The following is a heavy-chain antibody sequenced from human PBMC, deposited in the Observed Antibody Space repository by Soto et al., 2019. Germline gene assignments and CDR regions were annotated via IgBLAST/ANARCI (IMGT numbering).Heavy chain of an antibody. V-gene: IGHV1-69*01. CDR2: IIPIIGTA. D-gene: IGHD5-12*01. CDR3: ARGGVDVVATSALDY. J-gene: IGHJ4*02. CDR1: GGTFNNYA. Sequence: QVQLVQSGAEVKKPGSSVKVSCKASGGTFNNYAISWVRQAPGQGLEWMGGIIPIIGTADYAHKFQGRLASSADESTGATFMGLSSLRSEDTALDYCARGGVDVVATSALDYWGQGTLVTVSS.